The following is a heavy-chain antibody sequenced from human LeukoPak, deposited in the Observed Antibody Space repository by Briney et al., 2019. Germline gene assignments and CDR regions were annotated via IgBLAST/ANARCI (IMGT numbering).Heavy chain of an antibody. CDR2: ISGSGGST. J-gene: IGHJ4*02. CDR1: GFTFSSYA. CDR3: AKVPFSGSYYPYFDS. Sequence: GGSLRLSCAASGFTFSSYAMSWVRQAPGKGLEWVSAISGSGGSTYYADSVKGRFTISRDNSKNTLYLQMNSLRAEDTAVYYCAKVPFSGSYYPYFDSWGQGTLVTVSS. V-gene: IGHV3-23*01. D-gene: IGHD1-26*01.